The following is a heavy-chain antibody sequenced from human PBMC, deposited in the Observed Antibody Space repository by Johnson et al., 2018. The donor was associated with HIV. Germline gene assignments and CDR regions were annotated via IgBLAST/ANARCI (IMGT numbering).Heavy chain of an antibody. CDR2: IGTAGDT. V-gene: IGHV3-13*01. CDR1: GFTFSSYD. Sequence: VQLVESGGGLVQPGGSLRLSCAASGFTFSSYDMHWVRQATGKGLEWVSAIGTAGDTYYPGSVKGRFTISRNNVQNSMLLQMNSLRADDTAVYFCVRRMVVGYVAFDIWGQGTMVSVSS. D-gene: IGHD2-21*01. CDR3: VRRMVVGYVAFDI. J-gene: IGHJ3*02.